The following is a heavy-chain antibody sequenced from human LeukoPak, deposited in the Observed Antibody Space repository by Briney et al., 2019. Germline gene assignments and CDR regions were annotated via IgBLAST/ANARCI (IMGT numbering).Heavy chain of an antibody. CDR1: GGTFSSYA. D-gene: IGHD2/OR15-2a*01. CDR3: AMQLGQEVIHDY. V-gene: IGHV1-69*13. J-gene: IGHJ4*02. CDR2: IIPIFGTA. Sequence: SVKVSCKASGGTFSSYAISWVRRAPGQGLEWMGGIIPIFGTANYAQKFQGRVTNTADESTSTAYMELSSLRSEDTAVYYCAMQLGQEVIHDYWGQGTLVTVSS.